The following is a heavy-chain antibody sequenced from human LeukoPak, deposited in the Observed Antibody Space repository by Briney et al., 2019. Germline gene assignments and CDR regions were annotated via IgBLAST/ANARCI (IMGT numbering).Heavy chain of an antibody. Sequence: PGGSLRLSCATSGFNFGVVAMDWIRQAPGKGLEWVGFIRHREYGGTAEYAASVNGRFAISRDDPKSIVYLQMNDLRTEDTGVYYCARERAGDVDYWGLGTLVTVSS. V-gene: IGHV3-49*03. CDR3: ARERAGDVDY. CDR1: GFNFGVVA. J-gene: IGHJ4*02. CDR2: IRHREYGGTA.